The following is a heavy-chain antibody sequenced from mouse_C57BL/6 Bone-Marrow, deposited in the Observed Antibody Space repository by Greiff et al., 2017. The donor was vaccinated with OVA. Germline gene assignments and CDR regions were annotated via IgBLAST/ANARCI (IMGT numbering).Heavy chain of an antibody. CDR3: ARQFVYYYGSSPDY. V-gene: IGHV1-19*01. CDR2: INPYNGGT. J-gene: IGHJ2*01. D-gene: IGHD1-1*01. Sequence: EVKLQESGPVLVKPGASVKMSCKASGYTFTDYYMNWVKQSHGKSLEWIGVINPYNGGTSYNQKFKGKATLTVDKSSSTAYMELNSLTSEDSAVYYCARQFVYYYGSSPDYWGQGTTLTVSS. CDR1: GYTFTDYY.